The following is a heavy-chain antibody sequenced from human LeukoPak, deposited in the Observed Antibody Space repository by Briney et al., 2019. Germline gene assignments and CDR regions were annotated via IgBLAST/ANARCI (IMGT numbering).Heavy chain of an antibody. J-gene: IGHJ5*02. CDR2: IRYDGSNK. D-gene: IGHD2-2*01. CDR3: AKDGCSSTSCLPDYHNWFDP. V-gene: IGHV3-30*02. Sequence: GGSLRLSCAASGFTFSSYGMHWVRQAPGKGLEWVAFIRYDGSNKYYADSVKGRFTISRDNSKNTLYLQMNSLRAEDTAVYYCAKDGCSSTSCLPDYHNWFDPWGQGTLVTVSS. CDR1: GFTFSSYG.